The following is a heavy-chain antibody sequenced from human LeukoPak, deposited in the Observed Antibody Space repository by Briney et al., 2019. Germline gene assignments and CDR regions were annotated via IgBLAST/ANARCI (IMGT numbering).Heavy chain of an antibody. CDR3: ARGDWELRDFDY. V-gene: IGHV1-3*01. CDR2: INAGNGNT. D-gene: IGHD1-26*01. CDR1: EYTFTSYA. Sequence: ASVKVSCKASEYTFTSYAMHWVRQAPGQRLEWMGWINAGNGNTKYSQKFQGRVTITRDTSASTAYMELSSLRSEDTAVYYCARGDWELRDFDYWGQGXLXTVSS. J-gene: IGHJ4*02.